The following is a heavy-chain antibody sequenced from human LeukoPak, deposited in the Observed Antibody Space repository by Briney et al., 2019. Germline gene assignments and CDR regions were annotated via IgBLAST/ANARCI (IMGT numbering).Heavy chain of an antibody. CDR1: GFTFTNAG. V-gene: IGHV3-30*01. D-gene: IGHD5-18*01. J-gene: IGHJ4*02. CDR3: ASEDVDTGDF. Sequence: PGGSLRLSGAASGFTFTNAGIHWVRLAAGKGLEWVSFISHDGTNKHYSDSVDGRFTVSRLNSQNTVHLQMTDLRPDDTATYYCASEDVDTGDFWGRGTLVTVSS. CDR2: ISHDGTNK.